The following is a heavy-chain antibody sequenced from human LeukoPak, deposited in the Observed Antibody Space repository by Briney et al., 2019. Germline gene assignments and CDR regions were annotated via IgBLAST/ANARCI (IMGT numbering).Heavy chain of an antibody. CDR3: VAAAGSSGWYGYFDY. V-gene: IGHV3-30*03. CDR1: GFTFSSYG. CDR2: ISYDGSNK. Sequence: GGSLRLSCAASGFTFSSYGMHWVRQAPGKGLEWVAVISYDGSNKYYADSVKGRFTISRDNSKNTLYLQMNSLRAEDTAVYYCVAAAGSSGWYGYFDYWGQGTLVTVSS. D-gene: IGHD6-19*01. J-gene: IGHJ4*02.